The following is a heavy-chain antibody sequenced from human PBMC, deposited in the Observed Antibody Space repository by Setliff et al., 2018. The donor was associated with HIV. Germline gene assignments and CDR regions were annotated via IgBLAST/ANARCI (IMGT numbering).Heavy chain of an antibody. CDR1: GYTFTDYY. J-gene: IGHJ4*02. D-gene: IGHD6-19*01. Sequence: GASVKVSCKASGYTFTDYYIHWVRQAPGHGLEWVGRINPKSGVTSYAQNFRARVTMTRDTSSTTAYMELSTLRSDDTALYYCARGSCSGCYLSDYWGLGTLVTVS. V-gene: IGHV1-2*06. CDR2: INPKSGVT. CDR3: ARGSCSGCYLSDY.